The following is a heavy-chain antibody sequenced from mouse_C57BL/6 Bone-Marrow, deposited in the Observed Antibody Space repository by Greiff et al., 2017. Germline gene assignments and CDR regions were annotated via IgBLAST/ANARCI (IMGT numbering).Heavy chain of an antibody. CDR2: IHPNSGST. Sequence: QVQLQQPGAELVKPGASVKLSCKASGYTFTSYWMHWVKQRPGQGLEWIGMIHPNSGSTNYNEKFKSKATLTVDKSSSTAYMQLSSLTSEDSAVYYSARLDYDLVRFAYWGQGTLVTVSA. J-gene: IGHJ3*01. CDR3: ARLDYDLVRFAY. V-gene: IGHV1-64*01. D-gene: IGHD2-4*01. CDR1: GYTFTSYW.